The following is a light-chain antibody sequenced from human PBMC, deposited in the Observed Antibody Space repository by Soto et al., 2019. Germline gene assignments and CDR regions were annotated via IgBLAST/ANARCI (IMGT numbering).Light chain of an antibody. CDR2: DVS. Sequence: QSALTQPASVSVSPGQSITISCTGTSSDVGGYNYVSWYQQHPGKAPKLMIYDVSNRPSGVSNRFSGSESGNTASLTISGLQAEDEADYYCSSYTSSSTLYVFGTGTKVTVL. J-gene: IGLJ1*01. V-gene: IGLV2-14*01. CDR3: SSYTSSSTLYV. CDR1: SSDVGGYNY.